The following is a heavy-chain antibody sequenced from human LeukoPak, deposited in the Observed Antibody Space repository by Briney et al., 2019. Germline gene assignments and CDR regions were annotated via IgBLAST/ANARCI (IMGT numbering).Heavy chain of an antibody. CDR1: GFTFSSYW. V-gene: IGHV3-7*01. D-gene: IGHD5-18*01. CDR3: AREDPSWIQPVLFSLPYMDV. CDR2: IKQDGSEK. Sequence: PGGSLRLSCAASGFTFSSYWMSWVRQAPGKGLEWVANIKQDGSEKYYVDSVKGRFTISRDNAKNSLYLQMNSLRAEDTAVYYCAREDPSWIQPVLFSLPYMDVWGKGTTVTVSS. J-gene: IGHJ6*03.